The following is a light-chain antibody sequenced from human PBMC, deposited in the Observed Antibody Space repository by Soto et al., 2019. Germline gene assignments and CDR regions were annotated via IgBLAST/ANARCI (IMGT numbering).Light chain of an antibody. CDR3: MQDAQGQCA. CDR2: KVS. CDR1: QSLLHSDGNTY. V-gene: IGKV2-24*01. Sequence: DIVMTQTPLSSPVTLGQAASISCRSSQSLLHSDGNTYLSWFQQRPGQPPRLLIYKVSDRFSGVPDRLRYSGAVRDLTRTIIRVEADDVRIEHCMQDAQGQCALGQGTNGDI. J-gene: IGKJ1*01.